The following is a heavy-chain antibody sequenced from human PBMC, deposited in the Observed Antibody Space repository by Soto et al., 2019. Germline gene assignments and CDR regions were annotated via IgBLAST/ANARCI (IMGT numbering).Heavy chain of an antibody. J-gene: IGHJ6*02. V-gene: IGHV4-38-2*02. D-gene: IGHD2-15*01. CDR3: ARDRGGVVATSDYYYYYGMDV. CDR2: IYHSGST. Sequence: SETLSLTCAVSGYSISSGYYWGWIRQPPGKGLEWIGSIYHSGSTYYNPSLKGRVTISVDTSKNQFSLKLSSVTAADTAVYYCARDRGGVVATSDYYYYYGMDVWGQGTTVTVSS. CDR1: GYSISSGYY.